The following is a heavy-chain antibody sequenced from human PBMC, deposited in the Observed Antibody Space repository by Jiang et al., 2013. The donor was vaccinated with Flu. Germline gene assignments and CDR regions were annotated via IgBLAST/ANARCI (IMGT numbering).Heavy chain of an antibody. Sequence: GAEVKKPGASVRVSCKASNYTVGDYGISWVRQAPGQGLEWMGWISVKKGNTKDAQKFQGRVTMTTDASTSTAYMELRSLTSDDTAVYYCKVEPLYYYYYGMDVWGQGTTVTVS. CDR2: ISVKKGNT. J-gene: IGHJ6*02. D-gene: IGHD1-1*01. CDR3: KVEPLYYYYYGMDV. CDR1: NYTVGDYG. V-gene: IGHV1-18*04.